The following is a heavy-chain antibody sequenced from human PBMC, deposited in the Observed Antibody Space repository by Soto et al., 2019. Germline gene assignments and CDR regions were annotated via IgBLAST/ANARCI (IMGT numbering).Heavy chain of an antibody. Sequence: EVQLVQSGAEVKKPGESLRISCKGSGYSFTSYWISWVRQMPGKGLEWMGRIDPSDSYTNYSPSFQGHVTISADKSISTAYLQWSSLKASDTAMYYCARLLDYYDSSGYFDFHYWGQGTLVTVSS. J-gene: IGHJ4*02. CDR1: GYSFTSYW. D-gene: IGHD3-22*01. CDR2: IDPSDSYT. CDR3: ARLLDYYDSSGYFDFHY. V-gene: IGHV5-10-1*01.